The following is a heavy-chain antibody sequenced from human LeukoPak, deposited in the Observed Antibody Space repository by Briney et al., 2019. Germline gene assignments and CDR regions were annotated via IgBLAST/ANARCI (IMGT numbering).Heavy chain of an antibody. D-gene: IGHD3-10*01. J-gene: IGHJ4*02. V-gene: IGHV3-23*01. Sequence: PGGSLRLSCAASGFTFSSYAMSWVRQAPGKGLEWVSAISGSGGSTYYADSVKGRFTISRDNSKNTLYLQMDSLRAEDTAVYYCAKQLWFGEVSAFDYWGQGTLVTVSS. CDR1: GFTFSSYA. CDR2: ISGSGGST. CDR3: AKQLWFGEVSAFDY.